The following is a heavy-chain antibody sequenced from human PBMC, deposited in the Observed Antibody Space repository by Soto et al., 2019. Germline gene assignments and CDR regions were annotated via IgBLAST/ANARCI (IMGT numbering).Heavy chain of an antibody. CDR1: GVSISSSS. CDR3: ARMNQLAPKKNAFDI. J-gene: IGHJ3*02. Sequence: EQLQESGPGLVKPSETLSLNCTVSGVSISSSSWTWTRQPPGKGLEWIGYIYYSGSTNYSPSLKSRVTISADTSENQFSLKLSSVTAADTAVYYCARMNQLAPKKNAFDIWGQGTMVTVSS. CDR2: IYYSGST. D-gene: IGHD1-1*01. V-gene: IGHV4-59*01.